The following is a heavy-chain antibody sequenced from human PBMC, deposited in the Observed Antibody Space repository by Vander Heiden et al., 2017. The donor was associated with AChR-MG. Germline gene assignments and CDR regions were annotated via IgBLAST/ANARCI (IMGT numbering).Heavy chain of an antibody. Sequence: QVQLVESGGGVVQPGGSLKLSCAASGFISGTDRMHWVRQAAGKGLEWVAVIYYDGSQKYYADSVKGRFTISRDNSENTLYLKMKSLRAEDTAVYYFARGSWIFVDYWGQGPLVTVSS. CDR3: ARGSWIFVDY. D-gene: IGHD2-2*03. CDR2: IYYDGSQK. V-gene: IGHV3-33*01. J-gene: IGHJ4*02. CDR1: GFISGTDR.